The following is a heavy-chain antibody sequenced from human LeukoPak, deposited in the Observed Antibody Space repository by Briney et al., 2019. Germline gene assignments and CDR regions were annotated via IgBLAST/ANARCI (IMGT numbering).Heavy chain of an antibody. V-gene: IGHV1-46*01. J-gene: IGHJ3*02. Sequence: ASVNVSRKASGYTFTSYYMHWVRQAPGQGLEWMGIINPSGGSTSYAQKFQGRVTMTRDMSTSTVYMELSSLRSEDTAMYYCARPHLVVVAAGGAFDIWGRGTMVTVSS. CDR2: INPSGGST. CDR1: GYTFTSYY. D-gene: IGHD2-21*02. CDR3: ARPHLVVVAAGGAFDI.